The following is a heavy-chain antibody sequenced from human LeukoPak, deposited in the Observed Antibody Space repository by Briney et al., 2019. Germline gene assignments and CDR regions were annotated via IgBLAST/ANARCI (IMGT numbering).Heavy chain of an antibody. CDR3: ARGAKWAYLSYFDY. D-gene: IGHD2-2*02. V-gene: IGHV4-34*01. CDR2: INHSGST. J-gene: IGHJ4*02. Sequence: SETLSLTCTVSGGSFSGYYWSWIRQPPAKGQEWIGEINHSGSTNYNPSLKSRVTISVDTSKNQFSLKLSSVTAADTAVYYCARGAKWAYLSYFDYWGQGTLVTVSS. CDR1: GGSFSGYY.